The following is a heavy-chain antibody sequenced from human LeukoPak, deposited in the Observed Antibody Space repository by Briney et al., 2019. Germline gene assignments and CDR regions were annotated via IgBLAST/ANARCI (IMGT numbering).Heavy chain of an antibody. CDR2: IIPIFGTA. D-gene: IGHD3-3*01. Sequence: GASVKVSCKASGSTFSSYAISWVRQAPGQGLEWMGRIIPIFGTANYAQKFQGRVTITTDESTSTAYMELSSLRSEDTAVYYCARDSDFWSGYYHHPTGPWGQGTLVTVSS. V-gene: IGHV1-69*05. J-gene: IGHJ5*02. CDR3: ARDSDFWSGYYHHPTGP. CDR1: GSTFSSYA.